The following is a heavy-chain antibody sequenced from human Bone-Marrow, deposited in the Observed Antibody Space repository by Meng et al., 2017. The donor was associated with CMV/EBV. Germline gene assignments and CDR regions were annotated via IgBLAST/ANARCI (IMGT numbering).Heavy chain of an antibody. V-gene: IGHV1-18*01. Sequence: ASVKVSCKASGYNFRTFGISWVRKAPGQGLEWMGWISGYNGNTNYTQKFQGRVTMTRDTSTSTAYMELRSLRSDDTAVYYCARDRVLRGVNGKDVWGQGTTVTVSS. D-gene: IGHD3-10*01. CDR1: GYNFRTFG. J-gene: IGHJ6*02. CDR2: ISGYNGNT. CDR3: ARDRVLRGVNGKDV.